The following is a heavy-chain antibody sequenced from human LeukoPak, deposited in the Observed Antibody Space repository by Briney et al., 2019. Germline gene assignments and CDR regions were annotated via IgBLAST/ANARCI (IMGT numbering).Heavy chain of an antibody. D-gene: IGHD3-10*01. V-gene: IGHV1-58*01. J-gene: IGHJ1*01. Sequence: SVKVSCKASGFTSTSSAVQWVRQARGQRLEWIGWIDAGSGKTNYEQKFQGRVIITRDMSMSTVYMELSSLRSEDTAVYYCAAAQNYYGSGREYFQHWGQGTLVTVSS. CDR2: IDAGSGKT. CDR3: AAAQNYYGSGREYFQH. CDR1: GFTSTSSA.